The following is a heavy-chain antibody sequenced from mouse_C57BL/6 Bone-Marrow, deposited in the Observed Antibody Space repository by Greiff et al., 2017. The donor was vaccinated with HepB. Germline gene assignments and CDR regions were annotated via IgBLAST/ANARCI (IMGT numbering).Heavy chain of an antibody. Sequence: VKLVESGAELVKPGASVKLSCKASGYTFTEYTIHWVKQRSGQGLEWIGWFYPGSGSIKYNEKFKEKATLTADKSSSTVYMELSRLTSEDSAVYFCARHEGGVYDGYYYAMDYWGQGTSVTVSS. CDR3: ARHEGGVYDGYYYAMDY. CDR1: GYTFTEYT. V-gene: IGHV1-62-2*01. D-gene: IGHD2-3*01. CDR2: FYPGSGSI. J-gene: IGHJ4*01.